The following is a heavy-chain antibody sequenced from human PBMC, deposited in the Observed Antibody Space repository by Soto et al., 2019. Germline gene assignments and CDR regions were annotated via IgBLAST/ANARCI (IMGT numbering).Heavy chain of an antibody. CDR1: GGSINNYY. CDR3: ARDTYGMDV. Sequence: QVHFQESGPGLVKPSETLSLTCTVSGGSINNYYCNWVRQPPGKGLEWIGSIHYSGTTHYNPSLESRVTISADRAKNQFSLKLNSVTAADTAVYYCARDTYGMDVWGQGTTVTVSS. J-gene: IGHJ6*02. V-gene: IGHV4-59*01. CDR2: IHYSGTT.